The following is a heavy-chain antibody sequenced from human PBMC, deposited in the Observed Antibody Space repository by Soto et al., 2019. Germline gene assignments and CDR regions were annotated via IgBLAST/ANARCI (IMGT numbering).Heavy chain of an antibody. CDR3: ARLVVVAPVANV. CDR1: VGSMSRHY. V-gene: IGHV4-59*11. D-gene: IGHD2-2*01. CDR2: VFHSGGT. J-gene: IGHJ4*02. Sequence: SESLSLTCNASVGSMSRHYWSSILQSPGKGLEWIGFVFHSGGTSYNTSLESRVTISVETSTNQVSLHLTSVTAADTAVYFCARLVVVAPVANVWGQGTLDTVTS.